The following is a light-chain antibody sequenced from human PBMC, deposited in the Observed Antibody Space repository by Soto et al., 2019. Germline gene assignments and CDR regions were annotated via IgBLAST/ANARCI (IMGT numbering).Light chain of an antibody. V-gene: IGKV1-5*03. Sequence: DIQMSQSPSTLYASLGDRVTVTCRASQSINTWLAWYQQKPGKAPKLLMYKASTLQSGVPSRFSGNGSGTEFTLTISSLQPDDLAIYNCQQYSSSLLTFGGGTKVDIK. CDR2: KAS. CDR1: QSINTW. CDR3: QQYSSSLLT. J-gene: IGKJ4*01.